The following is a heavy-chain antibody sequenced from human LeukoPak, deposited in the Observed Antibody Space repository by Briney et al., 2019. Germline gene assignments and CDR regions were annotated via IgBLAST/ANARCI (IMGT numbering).Heavy chain of an antibody. CDR1: GFTFSSYG. V-gene: IGHV3-30*18. CDR2: ISYDGSNK. CDR3: AKLGYSSSCYVEYYFDY. J-gene: IGHJ4*02. D-gene: IGHD6-13*01. Sequence: GGSLRLSCAASGFTFSSYGMHWVRQAPGKGLEWVAVISYDGSNKYYADSVKGRFTISRDNSKNTLYLQMNSLRAEDTAVYYCAKLGYSSSCYVEYYFDYWGQGTLVTVSS.